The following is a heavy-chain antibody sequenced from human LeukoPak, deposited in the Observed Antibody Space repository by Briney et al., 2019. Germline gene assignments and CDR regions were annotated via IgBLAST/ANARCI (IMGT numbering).Heavy chain of an antibody. V-gene: IGHV3-48*04. CDR2: IRSSGSTI. J-gene: IGHJ4*02. CDR1: GFTFSSYW. D-gene: IGHD2-2*01. Sequence: PGGSLRLSCAASGFTFSSYWMSWVRQAPGKGLEWVSYIRSSGSTIYYADSVKGRFTISRDNAKNSLYLQMNSLRAEDTAVYYCARVDCSSTSCYEFDYWGQGTLVTVSS. CDR3: ARVDCSSTSCYEFDY.